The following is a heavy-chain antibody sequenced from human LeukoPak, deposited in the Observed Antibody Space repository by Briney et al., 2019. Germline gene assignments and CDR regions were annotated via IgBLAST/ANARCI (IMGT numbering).Heavy chain of an antibody. CDR3: AREREYDFWSGYRHWYFDL. CDR1: GYTFTSYG. D-gene: IGHD3-3*01. V-gene: IGHV1-18*01. J-gene: IGHJ2*01. Sequence: ASVKVSCKASGYTFTSYGISWVRQAPGQGLEWMGWISAYNGNTNYAQKLQGRVTMTTDTSTSTAYMELRSLRSDNTAVYYCAREREYDFWSGYRHWYFDLWGRGTLVTVSS. CDR2: ISAYNGNT.